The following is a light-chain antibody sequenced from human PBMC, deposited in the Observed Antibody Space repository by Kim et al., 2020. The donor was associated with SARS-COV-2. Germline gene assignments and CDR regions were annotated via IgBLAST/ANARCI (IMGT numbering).Light chain of an antibody. V-gene: IGLV1-47*01. J-gene: IGLJ3*02. CDR3: ATWDAGLSGRWV. CDR2: RNN. Sequence: QSVLTQPPSASATPGQKVNISCSGTSSNIGSNYVYWYQQVPGTAPKLLIYRNNQRPSGVPDRVSGAKSGTSASLAIGGLRSEDEADYYCATWDAGLSGRWVFGGGTQLTVL. CDR1: SSNIGSNY.